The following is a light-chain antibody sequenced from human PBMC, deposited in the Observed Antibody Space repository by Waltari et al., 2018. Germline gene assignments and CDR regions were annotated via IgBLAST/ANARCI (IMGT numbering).Light chain of an antibody. CDR1: SSDVGNYNL. CDR2: EGN. J-gene: IGLJ3*02. CDR3: CSYAGSSAPRV. V-gene: IGLV2-23*01. Sequence: QSALTQPASVSGSPGQSITISCTGPSSDVGNYNLVSWYQQHPGKAPKLMIYEGNKPPSGVSNRFSGSKSGNMASLTISGLQAEDDADYYCCSYAGSSAPRVFGGGTKLTVL.